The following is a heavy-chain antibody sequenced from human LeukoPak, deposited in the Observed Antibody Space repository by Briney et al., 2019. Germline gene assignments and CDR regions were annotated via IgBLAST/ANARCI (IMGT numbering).Heavy chain of an antibody. CDR3: TFRSFGVVSYYYYYGMDV. Sequence: PGGSLRLSCTVSGFSFRDYWMSWVRQAPGKGLEWVGRIKSKTDGGTTDYAAPVKGRFTISRDDSKNTLYLQMNSLKTEDTAVYYCTFRSFGVVSYYYYYGMDVWGQGTTVTVSS. CDR1: GFSFRDYW. CDR2: IKSKTDGGTT. J-gene: IGHJ6*02. D-gene: IGHD3-3*01. V-gene: IGHV3-15*01.